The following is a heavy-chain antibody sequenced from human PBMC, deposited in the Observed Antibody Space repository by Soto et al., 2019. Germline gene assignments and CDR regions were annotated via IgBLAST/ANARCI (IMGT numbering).Heavy chain of an antibody. CDR3: ARCQYYDGSGSYLWCDWFDP. CDR1: GYTFTSYG. J-gene: IGHJ5*02. CDR2: ISAYNGNT. D-gene: IGHD3-10*01. Sequence: GASVKVSCKASGYTFTSYGISWVRQAPGQGLEWMGWISAYNGNTNYAQKLQGRVTMTTDTSTSTAYMELRSLRSDDTAVYYCARCQYYDGSGSYLWCDWFDPWGQGTLVTVSS. V-gene: IGHV1-18*01.